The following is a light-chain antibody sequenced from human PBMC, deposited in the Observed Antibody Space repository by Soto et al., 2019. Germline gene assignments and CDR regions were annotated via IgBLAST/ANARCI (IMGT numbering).Light chain of an antibody. CDR2: GAA. CDR1: QSVFTS. J-gene: IGKJ1*01. Sequence: EIVMTQSPATLSVSPGERATLSCRASQSVFTSLAWYQQKPGQAPRLLIYGAATRATGIPARFSGSGSGTEFTLTISSLQSEDFAVYYCQQYSNWPRTFGQGTKVDIK. V-gene: IGKV3-15*01. CDR3: QQYSNWPRT.